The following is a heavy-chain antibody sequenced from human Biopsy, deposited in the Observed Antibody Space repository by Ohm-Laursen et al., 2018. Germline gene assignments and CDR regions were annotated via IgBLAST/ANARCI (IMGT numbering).Heavy chain of an antibody. J-gene: IGHJ2*01. V-gene: IGHV4-59*01. CDR1: GGSISSDY. CDR2: VLYTGST. Sequence: GTLSLTCTVSGGSISSDYWSWIRQPPGKGLEWIGYVLYTGSTDYNPSLQSRVTISVDTSKNHFSLRLRSVTPADTAIYYCARDRGYYSDRTVPGYFDLWGRGTLVTVSS. D-gene: IGHD3-22*01. CDR3: ARDRGYYSDRTVPGYFDL.